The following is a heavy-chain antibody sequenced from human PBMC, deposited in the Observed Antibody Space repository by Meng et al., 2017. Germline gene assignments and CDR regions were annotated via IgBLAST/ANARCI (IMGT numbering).Heavy chain of an antibody. J-gene: IGHJ6*02. CDR2: ISYDGSNK. Sequence: GESLKISCAASGFTFSSYAMHWVRQAPGKGLEWVAVISYDGSNKYYADSVKGRFTISRDNSKNTLYLQMNSLRAEDTAVYYCAREIAVAGQKDYYYYGMDVWGQGTTVTVSS. CDR1: GFTFSSYA. D-gene: IGHD6-19*01. V-gene: IGHV3-30*01. CDR3: AREIAVAGQKDYYYYGMDV.